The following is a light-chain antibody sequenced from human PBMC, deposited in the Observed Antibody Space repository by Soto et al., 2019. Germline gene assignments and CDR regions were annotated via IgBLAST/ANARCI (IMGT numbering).Light chain of an antibody. CDR3: QQREDWPRA. CDR2: DAS. Sequence: IVLTPSSSILALSPGERATLPCRASQSVGDYLGWYQQKPGQAPRLLIYDASQRATGVPARFSASGSGTDFTLTISSLEPEDFAIYYCQQREDWPRAFGGGTKVDIK. V-gene: IGKV3-11*01. J-gene: IGKJ4*01. CDR1: QSVGDY.